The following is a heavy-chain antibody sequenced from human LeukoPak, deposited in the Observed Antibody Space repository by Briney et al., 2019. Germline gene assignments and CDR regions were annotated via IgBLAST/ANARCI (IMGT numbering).Heavy chain of an antibody. CDR2: MNPNSGNT. Sequence: GASVKVSCKASGCTFTSYDINWVRQATGQGLEWMGWMNPNSGNTGYAQKFQGRVTITRNTSISTAYMELSSLRSEDTAVYYCARLNVVPAAYYYYYYYGMDVWGQGTTVTVSS. CDR3: ARLNVVPAAYYYYYYYGMDV. V-gene: IGHV1-8*03. CDR1: GCTFTSYD. D-gene: IGHD2-2*01. J-gene: IGHJ6*02.